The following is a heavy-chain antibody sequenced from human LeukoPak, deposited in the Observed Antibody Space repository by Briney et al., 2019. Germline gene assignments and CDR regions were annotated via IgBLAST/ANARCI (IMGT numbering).Heavy chain of an antibody. J-gene: IGHJ6*02. V-gene: IGHV1-18*01. Sequence: GASVKVSFTASGYTFTSYGISWVRQAPGQGLEWMGWISAYNGNTNYAQKLQGRVTMTTDTSTSTAYMELRSLRSDDTAVYYCARDPPRIVVVVAATNYNGMDVWGQGTTVTVSS. CDR2: ISAYNGNT. CDR3: ARDPPRIVVVVAATNYNGMDV. D-gene: IGHD2-15*01. CDR1: GYTFTSYG.